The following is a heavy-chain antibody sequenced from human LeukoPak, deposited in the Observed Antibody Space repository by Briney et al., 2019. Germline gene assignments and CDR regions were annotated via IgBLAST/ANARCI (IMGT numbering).Heavy chain of an antibody. V-gene: IGHV3-7*01. D-gene: IGHD3-22*01. J-gene: IGHJ4*02. CDR3: ATDRFSSGLPDY. CDR2: IKQDGSGK. Sequence: GGSLRLSCAASGFTFSSYWMSWVRQAPGKGLEWVANIKQDGSGKYYVGSVKGRFTISRDSAKNSMYLQMNSLRADDTAVYYCATDRFSSGLPDYWGQGTLVTVSS. CDR1: GFTFSSYW.